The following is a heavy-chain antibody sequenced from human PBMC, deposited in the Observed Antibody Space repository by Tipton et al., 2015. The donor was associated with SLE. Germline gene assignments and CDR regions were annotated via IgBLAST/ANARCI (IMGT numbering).Heavy chain of an antibody. Sequence: TLSLTCTVSGGSISSSSYYWGWIRQPPGKGLEWIGSIYYSGSTYDNPSLKSPVTISVDTSQNPFSLKLSSVTAADTAVYYCARSLLSGSGGFDYWGQGTLVTVSS. J-gene: IGHJ4*02. D-gene: IGHD6-19*01. CDR3: ARSLLSGSGGFDY. V-gene: IGHV4-39*07. CDR2: IYYSGST. CDR1: GGSISSSSYY.